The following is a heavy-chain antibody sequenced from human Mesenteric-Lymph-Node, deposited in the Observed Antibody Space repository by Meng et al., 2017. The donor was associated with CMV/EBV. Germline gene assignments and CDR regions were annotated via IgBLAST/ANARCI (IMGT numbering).Heavy chain of an antibody. Sequence: QVQLHQWGAGPLKPLVTLSVTCAVYGGSFSGYYWNWIRQSPEKVLECIGEINHSGSTTYNPSFTSRIIISVDTSTNQISLNMSSVTAADTAVYYCARGSSYDILTGYFDYWGQGALVTVSS. CDR2: INHSGST. D-gene: IGHD3-9*01. J-gene: IGHJ4*02. V-gene: IGHV4-34*01. CDR1: GGSFSGYY. CDR3: ARGSSYDILTGYFDY.